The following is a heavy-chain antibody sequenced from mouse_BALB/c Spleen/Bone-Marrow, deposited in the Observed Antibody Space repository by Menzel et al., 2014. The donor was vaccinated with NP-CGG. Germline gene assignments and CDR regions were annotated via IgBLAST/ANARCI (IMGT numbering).Heavy chain of an antibody. J-gene: IGHJ1*01. CDR3: AREDGLWYFHG. CDR2: ILPGSGST. Sequence: QVQLQQSGAELMKPGASVKISRKATGYTFSSYWIEWVKQRPGHGLEWIGEILPGSGSTNYNEKFKGKATFTADTSSNTAYMQLSSLTSEDSAVYYCAREDGLWYFHGWGAGTTVTVSS. CDR1: GYTFSSYW. D-gene: IGHD1-1*01. V-gene: IGHV1-9*01.